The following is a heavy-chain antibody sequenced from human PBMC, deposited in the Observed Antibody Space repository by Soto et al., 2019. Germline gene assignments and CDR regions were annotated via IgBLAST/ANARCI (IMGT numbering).Heavy chain of an antibody. CDR1: GFTFSSYG. Sequence: GGSLRLSCAASGFTFSSYGMHWVRQAPGKGLEWVAVISYDGSNKYYADSVKGRFTISRDNSKNTLYLQMNSLRAEDTAVYYCAREWEPYAFDIWGQGTMVTVSS. D-gene: IGHD1-26*01. CDR3: AREWEPYAFDI. V-gene: IGHV3-30*03. J-gene: IGHJ3*02. CDR2: ISYDGSNK.